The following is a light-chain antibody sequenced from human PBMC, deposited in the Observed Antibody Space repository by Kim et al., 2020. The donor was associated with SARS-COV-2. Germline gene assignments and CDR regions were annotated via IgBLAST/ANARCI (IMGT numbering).Light chain of an antibody. J-gene: IGLJ2*01. CDR1: GLRSYK. Sequence: VALGQTVRITCHGDGLRSYKSTWYQQKPGQAPILVIYGKNNRPSGIPDRFSGSSSGNTASLTITGTQAGNEADYYCNSRDTNDNVVFGGGTQLTVL. V-gene: IGLV3-19*01. CDR2: GKN. CDR3: NSRDTNDNVV.